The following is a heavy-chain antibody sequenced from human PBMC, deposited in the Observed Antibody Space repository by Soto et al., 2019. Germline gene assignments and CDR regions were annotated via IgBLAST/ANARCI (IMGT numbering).Heavy chain of an antibody. V-gene: IGHV1-3*01. J-gene: IGHJ4*02. Sequence: VKVAYNASGYPFTSYAMHWARQAPGQRLEWMGWINAGNGNTKYSQKFQGRVTITRDTSASTAYMELSSLRSEDTAVYYCARDKGLWLFDDWGQGTVVTVCS. D-gene: IGHD5-12*01. CDR3: ARDKGLWLFDD. CDR2: INAGNGNT. CDR1: GYPFTSYA.